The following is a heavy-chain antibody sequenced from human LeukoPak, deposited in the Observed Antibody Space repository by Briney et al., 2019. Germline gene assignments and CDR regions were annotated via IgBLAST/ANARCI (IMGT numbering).Heavy chain of an antibody. CDR1: GGSISSSTSGWGWY. Sequence: PSETLSLTCTVSGGSISSSTSGWGWYWGWIRQPPGKGLEWIGSIYYSGSTYYNPSLKSRVTISVDTSKNQFSLKLSSVTAADTAVYYCAREASGGPQLLSGWFDPWGQGTLVTVSS. J-gene: IGHJ5*02. V-gene: IGHV4-39*02. D-gene: IGHD3-10*01. CDR2: IYYSGST. CDR3: AREASGGPQLLSGWFDP.